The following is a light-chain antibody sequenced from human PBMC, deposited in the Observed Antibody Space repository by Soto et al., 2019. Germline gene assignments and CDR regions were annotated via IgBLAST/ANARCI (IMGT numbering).Light chain of an antibody. CDR3: SSYTSSSPYV. J-gene: IGLJ1*01. CDR2: EVS. V-gene: IGLV2-14*01. Sequence: QSVVTQTASVCGSPGQSSTISCTGTISDVGGYNYVSWYQQHPGKAPKLIIYEVSNRPSGVSNRCSGSKHGNTASLTICGLQAEDEADYYCSSYTSSSPYVFGTGTKVTV. CDR1: ISDVGGYNY.